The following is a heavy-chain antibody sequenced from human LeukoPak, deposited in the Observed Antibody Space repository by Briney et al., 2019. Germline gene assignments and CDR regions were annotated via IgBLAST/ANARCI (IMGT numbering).Heavy chain of an antibody. D-gene: IGHD1-1*01. CDR3: ARVFPATE. Sequence: SVKVSCKASGYTFTNFGISWVRQAPGQGLEWMGGIIPIFGTANYAQKFQGRVTITADESTSTAYMELSSLRSEDTAVYYCARVFPATEWGQGTLVTVSS. V-gene: IGHV1-69*13. CDR1: GYTFTNFG. J-gene: IGHJ4*02. CDR2: IIPIFGTA.